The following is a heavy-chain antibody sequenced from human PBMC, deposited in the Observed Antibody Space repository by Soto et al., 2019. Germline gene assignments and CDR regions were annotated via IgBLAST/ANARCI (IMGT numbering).Heavy chain of an antibody. J-gene: IGHJ4*02. CDR2: ISSSSSTI. Sequence: EVQLVESGGGLVQPGGSLRLSCAASGFTFSSYSMNWVRQAPGKGLEWVSYISSSSSTIYYADSVKGRFTISRDNAKNSLDLQMNSLRAEDTAVYYCARDMDSSGWYEFDYWGQGTLVTVSS. V-gene: IGHV3-48*01. CDR1: GFTFSSYS. D-gene: IGHD6-19*01. CDR3: ARDMDSSGWYEFDY.